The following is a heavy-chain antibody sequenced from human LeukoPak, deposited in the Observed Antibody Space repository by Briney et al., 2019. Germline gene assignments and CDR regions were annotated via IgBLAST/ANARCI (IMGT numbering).Heavy chain of an antibody. J-gene: IGHJ4*02. CDR2: IYTTGSTDST. Sequence: PSETLSLTCTVSGGSISSSYCSWIRQPAGKGLEWIGRIYTTGSTDSTDFNPSLKSRVTMSVDTSKNQFSLKLGSVTAANTAGYYCAGFGAGSYYWGQGTLVTVSS. CDR3: AGFGAGSYY. V-gene: IGHV4-4*07. CDR1: GGSISSSY. D-gene: IGHD3-10*01.